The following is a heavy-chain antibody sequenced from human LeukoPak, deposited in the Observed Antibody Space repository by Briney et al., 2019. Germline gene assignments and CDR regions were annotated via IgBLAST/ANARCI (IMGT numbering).Heavy chain of an antibody. J-gene: IGHJ5*02. CDR2: ISSSSYI. Sequence: GGSLRLSCAASGFTFSSYSMNWVRQAPGKGLEWVSSISSSSYIYYADSVKGRFTISRDNAKNSLYLQMNSLRAEDTAVYYCAREHTVTHTNWFDPWGQGTLVTVSS. V-gene: IGHV3-21*01. D-gene: IGHD4-11*01. CDR3: AREHTVTHTNWFDP. CDR1: GFTFSSYS.